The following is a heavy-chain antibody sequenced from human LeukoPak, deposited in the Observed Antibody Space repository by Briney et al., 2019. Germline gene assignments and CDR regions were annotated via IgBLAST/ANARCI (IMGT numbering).Heavy chain of an antibody. CDR1: GFTFSSYW. J-gene: IGHJ4*02. CDR2: INSDGSST. CDR3: ARLREIPVFGVVTKSTSYFDY. Sequence: GGSLRLSCAASGFTFSSYWMHWVRQAPGKGLVWVSRINSDGSSTSYADSVKGRFTISRDNSKNTLYLQMNSLRAEDTAVYYCARLREIPVFGVVTKSTSYFDYWGQGTLVTVSS. D-gene: IGHD3-3*01. V-gene: IGHV3-74*01.